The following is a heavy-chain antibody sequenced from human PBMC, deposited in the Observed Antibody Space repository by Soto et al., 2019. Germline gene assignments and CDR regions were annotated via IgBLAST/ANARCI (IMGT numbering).Heavy chain of an antibody. J-gene: IGHJ3*02. CDR3: ARGRQPLLYRAFDI. D-gene: IGHD2-2*02. V-gene: IGHV4-34*01. CDR2: INHSGST. CDR1: GGSFSGYY. Sequence: QVQLQQWGAGLLKPSETLSLTCAVYGGSFSGYYWSWIRQPPGKGLEGIGEINHSGSTNYNPSLKSRVTISVDTSKNQVSLKLSSVTAADTAVYYCARGRQPLLYRAFDIWGQGTMVAVSS.